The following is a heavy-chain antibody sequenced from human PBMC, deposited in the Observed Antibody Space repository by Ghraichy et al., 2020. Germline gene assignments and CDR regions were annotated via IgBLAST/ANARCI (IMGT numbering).Heavy chain of an antibody. J-gene: IGHJ3*02. CDR1: GDSVSSNSVA. D-gene: IGHD2/OR15-2a*01. CDR2: TYRMAN. V-gene: IGHV6-1*01. Sequence: SQTLSLTCAISGDSVSSNSVAWNWIRQSPSRGLEWLGRTYRMANENAESVKSRITINPDTSKNQFSLQLNSVTPEDTAVYYCARGRNNAFDIWGQGTMVTVSS. CDR3: ARGRNNAFDI.